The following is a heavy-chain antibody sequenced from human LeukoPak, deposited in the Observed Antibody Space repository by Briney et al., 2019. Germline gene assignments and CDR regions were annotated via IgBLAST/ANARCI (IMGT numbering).Heavy chain of an antibody. D-gene: IGHD6-19*01. Sequence: SETLSLTCTVSGDSIRSSSYHWGWIRQPPGKGLEWIGRIYASGSTDYNPSLKSRVTISVDTSKNQFSLKLTPVTAADTAVYYCARDRGSSGWNDYWGQGTLVTVSS. CDR1: GDSIRSSSYH. V-gene: IGHV4-39*07. J-gene: IGHJ4*02. CDR2: IYASGST. CDR3: ARDRGSSGWNDY.